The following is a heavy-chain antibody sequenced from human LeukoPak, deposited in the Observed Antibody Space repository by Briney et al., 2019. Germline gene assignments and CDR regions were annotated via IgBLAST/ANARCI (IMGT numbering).Heavy chain of an antibody. J-gene: IGHJ4*02. D-gene: IGHD3-22*01. CDR2: ISGSGGST. V-gene: IGHV3-23*01. CDR3: ATEILYYYDSSGYYVDYFGY. Sequence: GGSLRLSCAASGFTFSSYAMSWVRQAPGKGLEWVSAISGSGGSTYYADSVKGRFTISRDNAKNSLYLQVNSLRAEDTAVYYCATEILYYYDSSGYYVDYFGYWGQGTLVTVSS. CDR1: GFTFSSYA.